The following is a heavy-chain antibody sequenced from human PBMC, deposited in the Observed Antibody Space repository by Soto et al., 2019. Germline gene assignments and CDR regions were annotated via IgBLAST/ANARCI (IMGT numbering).Heavy chain of an antibody. D-gene: IGHD3-9*01. V-gene: IGHV3-21*01. J-gene: IGHJ5*02. Sequence: LRLSCAASGFTFSSYSMNWVRQAPGKGLEWVSSISSSSSYIYYADSVKGRFTISRDNAKNSLYLQMNSLRAEDTAVYYCAREPSGLVKSVGFDPWGQGTLVTVSS. CDR1: GFTFSSYS. CDR2: ISSSSSYI. CDR3: AREPSGLVKSVGFDP.